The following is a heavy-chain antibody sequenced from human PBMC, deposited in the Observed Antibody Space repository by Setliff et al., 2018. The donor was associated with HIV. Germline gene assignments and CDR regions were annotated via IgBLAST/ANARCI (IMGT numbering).Heavy chain of an antibody. Sequence: PSETLSLICAVSGYSISSGYYWGWIRQPPGKGLEWIGTIYHSGSTYYNPSLKSRVTISVDTSKNQFSLRLSSVTAADSAVYYCARRRETIVVVIGIPNWYFDLWGRGTLVTVS. V-gene: IGHV4-38-2*01. CDR3: ARRRETIVVVIGIPNWYFDL. CDR2: IYHSGST. J-gene: IGHJ2*01. CDR1: GYSISSGYY. D-gene: IGHD2-21*01.